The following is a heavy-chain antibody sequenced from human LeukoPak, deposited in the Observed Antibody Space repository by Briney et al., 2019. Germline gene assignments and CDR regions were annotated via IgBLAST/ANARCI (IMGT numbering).Heavy chain of an antibody. J-gene: IGHJ3*02. CDR3: ARDGEARGPPLVPDAFDI. Sequence: SVKVSCKASGSTFSSYAISWVRQAPGQGLEWMGGIIPTFGTANYAQKFQGRVTITADESTSTAYMELSSLRSEDTAVYYCARDGEARGPPLVPDAFDIWGQGTMVTVS. D-gene: IGHD3-10*01. CDR2: IIPTFGTA. V-gene: IGHV1-69*01. CDR1: GSTFSSYA.